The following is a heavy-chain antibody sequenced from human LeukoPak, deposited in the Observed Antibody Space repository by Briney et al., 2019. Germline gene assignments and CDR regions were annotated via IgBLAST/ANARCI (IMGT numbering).Heavy chain of an antibody. CDR2: ISYDGSDK. D-gene: IGHD1-1*01. V-gene: IGHV3-30*18. Sequence: PGGSLRLSCAASGFTFSSYGMHWVRQAPGKGLEWVAVISYDGSDKYYADSVKGRFTISRDNSKNTLYLQMNSLRAEDTAVYYCAKDGERGKNYMDVWGKGTTVTVSS. CDR3: AKDGERGKNYMDV. CDR1: GFTFSSYG. J-gene: IGHJ6*03.